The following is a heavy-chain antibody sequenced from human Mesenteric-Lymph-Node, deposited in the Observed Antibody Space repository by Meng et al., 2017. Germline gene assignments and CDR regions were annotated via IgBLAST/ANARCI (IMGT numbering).Heavy chain of an antibody. CDR2: INHSGST. Sequence: ESLKISCAVYGGSFSGYYWSWIRQPPGKGLEWIGEINHSGSTNYNPSLKSRVTISVDTSKNQFSLKLSSVTAADTAVYYCARNWDYDSLDAWGQGTLVTVSS. V-gene: IGHV4-34*01. CDR1: GGSFSGYY. CDR3: ARNWDYDSLDA. J-gene: IGHJ4*02. D-gene: IGHD3-22*01.